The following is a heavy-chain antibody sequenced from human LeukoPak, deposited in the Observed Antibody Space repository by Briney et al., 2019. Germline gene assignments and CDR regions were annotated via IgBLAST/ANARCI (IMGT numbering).Heavy chain of an antibody. CDR2: INWNSDNI. D-gene: IGHD4-17*01. CDR1: GFTFDDYA. Sequence: GGSLRLSCAASGFTFDDYAMHWVRQAPGKGLEWVSGINWNSDNIGYADSVKGRFTISRDNAKNSLYPQMNSLRAEDTALYYCAKDWAATVRGTDYWGQGTLVTVSS. J-gene: IGHJ4*02. CDR3: AKDWAATVRGTDY. V-gene: IGHV3-9*01.